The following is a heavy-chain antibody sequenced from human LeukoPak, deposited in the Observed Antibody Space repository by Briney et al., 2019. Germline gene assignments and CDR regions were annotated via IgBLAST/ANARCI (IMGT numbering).Heavy chain of an antibody. D-gene: IGHD2-21*01. CDR2: ISTTGTTI. CDR3: ARVWQDYSGVDY. Sequence: GGSLRLSCAASGFTFSAYHINWVRQAPGKGLEWISYISTTGTTIHYADSVKGRLAISRDNAKSSLYLQMNSLRDEDTAVYYCARVWQDYSGVDYWGQGTLVTVSS. V-gene: IGHV3-48*02. CDR1: GFTFSAYH. J-gene: IGHJ4*02.